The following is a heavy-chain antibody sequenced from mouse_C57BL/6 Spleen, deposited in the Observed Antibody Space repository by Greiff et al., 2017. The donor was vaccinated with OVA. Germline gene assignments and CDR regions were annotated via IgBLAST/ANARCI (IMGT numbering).Heavy chain of an antibody. Sequence: EVKLMESGPGLVKPSQSLSLTCSVTGYSITSGYYWNWIRQFPGNKLEWMGYISYDGSNNYNPSLKNRISITRDTSKNQFFLKLNSVTTEDTATYYCAQLKIYDGYYGGMDYWGQGTSVTVSS. J-gene: IGHJ4*01. CDR2: ISYDGSN. V-gene: IGHV3-6*01. CDR3: AQLKIYDGYYGGMDY. D-gene: IGHD2-3*01. CDR1: GYSITSGYY.